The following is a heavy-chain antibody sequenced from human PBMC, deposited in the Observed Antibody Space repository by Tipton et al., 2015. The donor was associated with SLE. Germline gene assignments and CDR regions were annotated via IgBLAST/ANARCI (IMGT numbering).Heavy chain of an antibody. Sequence: SLRLSCAASGFTFSSYEMNWVRQAPGKGLEWVLYISSSGSTIYYADSVKGRFTISRDNAKNSLYLQMNSLRAEDTAVYYCAREDFDWLLSPFDYWGQGTLVTVSS. CDR2: ISSSGSTI. CDR3: AREDFDWLLSPFDY. V-gene: IGHV3-48*03. CDR1: GFTFSSYE. D-gene: IGHD3-9*01. J-gene: IGHJ4*02.